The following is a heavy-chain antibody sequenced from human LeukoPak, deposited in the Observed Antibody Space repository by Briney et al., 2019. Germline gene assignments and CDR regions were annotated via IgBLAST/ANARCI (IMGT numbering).Heavy chain of an antibody. CDR2: ISSSSSTI. V-gene: IGHV3-48*03. D-gene: IGHD3-10*02. J-gene: IGHJ6*04. CDR1: GFTFSTYE. Sequence: PGGSLRLSCAAFGFTFSTYEMNWVRHAPGKGLEWVSYISSSSSTIYYADSVKGRFTISRDNAKNSLYLQMNSLRAEDTAVYYCAEHGITMIGGVWGKGTTVTISS. CDR3: AEHGITMIGGV.